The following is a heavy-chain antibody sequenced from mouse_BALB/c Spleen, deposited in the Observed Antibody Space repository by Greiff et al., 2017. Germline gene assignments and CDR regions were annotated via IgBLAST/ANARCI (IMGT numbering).Heavy chain of an antibody. D-gene: IGHD1-1*01. V-gene: IGHV7-3*02. CDR3: ARASYYYGSSYGNAMDY. CDR1: GFTFTDYY. J-gene: IGHJ4*01. Sequence: EVQGVESGGGLVQPGGSLRLSCATSGFTFTDYYMSWVRQPPGKALEWLGFIRNKANGYTTEYSASVKGRFTISRDNSQSILYLQMNTLRAEDSATYYCARASYYYGSSYGNAMDYWGQGTSVTVSS. CDR2: IRNKANGYTT.